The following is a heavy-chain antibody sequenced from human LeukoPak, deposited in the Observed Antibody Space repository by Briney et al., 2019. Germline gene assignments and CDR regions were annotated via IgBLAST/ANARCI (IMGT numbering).Heavy chain of an antibody. CDR3: AREVAAAGTNWFDP. V-gene: IGHV1-2*02. Sequence: ASVKVSCKASGYTFTGYYMHWVRQAPGQGLEWMGWINPNSGGTNYAQKFQGRVTMTRDTSISTAYMELSRLRSDDTAVYYCAREVAAAGTNWFDPSGQGTLVTVSS. D-gene: IGHD6-13*01. J-gene: IGHJ5*02. CDR2: INPNSGGT. CDR1: GYTFTGYY.